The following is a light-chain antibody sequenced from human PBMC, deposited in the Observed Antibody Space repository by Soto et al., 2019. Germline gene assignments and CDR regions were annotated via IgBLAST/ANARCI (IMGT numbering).Light chain of an antibody. J-gene: IGLJ1*01. CDR2: EVS. CDR3: LSYTTSTSYV. V-gene: IGLV2-14*01. Sequence: QSALTQPASVSGSPGQSITISCTGTSSDVGAYNRVSWYQQHSGKAPKLMIYEVSNRPSGVSNRFSGSKSGNTASLTISGLQAEDEADYYCLSYTTSTSYVFGTGTKLT. CDR1: SSDVGAYNR.